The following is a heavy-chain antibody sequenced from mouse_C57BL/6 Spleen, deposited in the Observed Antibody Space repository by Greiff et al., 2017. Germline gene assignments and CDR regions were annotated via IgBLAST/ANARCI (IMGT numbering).Heavy chain of an antibody. CDR2: IDPNSGGT. V-gene: IGHV1-72*01. Sequence: QVQLQQPGAELVKPGASVKLSCKASGYTFTSYWMHWVKQRPGRGLEWIGRIDPNSGGTKYNEKFKSKATLTVDKSSSTAYMQLSSLPSEDSAVXAVANCPLTGTWYFDVWGTGTSVTVSS. D-gene: IGHD2-14*01. J-gene: IGHJ1*03. CDR3: ANCPLTGTWYFDV. CDR1: GYTFTSYW.